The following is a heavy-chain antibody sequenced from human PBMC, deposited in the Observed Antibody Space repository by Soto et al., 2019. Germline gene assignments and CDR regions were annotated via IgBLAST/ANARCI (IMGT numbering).Heavy chain of an antibody. CDR2: INRDGSER. CDR3: ALSMVRGPIDCYYFGVDV. Sequence: HPGGSLRLSCAASGFTFKNYWMSWVRQSPGKGLEWVANINRDGSERYYVGSVEGRSTISRDNARNSLYLQMNSLRVEDTAVYYCALSMVRGPIDCYYFGVDVCGQGTTVTVSS. J-gene: IGHJ6*02. CDR1: GFTFKNYW. V-gene: IGHV3-7*05. D-gene: IGHD3-10*01.